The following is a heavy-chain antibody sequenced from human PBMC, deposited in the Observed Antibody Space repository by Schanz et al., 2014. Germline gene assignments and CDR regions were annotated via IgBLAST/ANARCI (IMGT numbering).Heavy chain of an antibody. CDR1: GFTFSSYD. CDR3: VRDSFFAFDY. D-gene: IGHD3-3*01. Sequence: VQLVESGGGVVQPGRSLRLSCVASGFTFSSYDVFWVRQAPGKGLEWVSYISSSSSTRYYADSVKGRFTISRDNAKNTLYLQMNTLRAEDTAVYYCVRDSFFAFDYWGQGTLVTVSS. V-gene: IGHV3-48*01. J-gene: IGHJ4*02. CDR2: ISSSSSTR.